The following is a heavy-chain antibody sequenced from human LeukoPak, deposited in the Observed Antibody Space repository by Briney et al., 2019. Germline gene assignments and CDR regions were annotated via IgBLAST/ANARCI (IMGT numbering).Heavy chain of an antibody. D-gene: IGHD6-13*01. Sequence: PGGSLRLSCTASGFTFGDCAMSWFRQAPGKGLEWVGFIRSKAYGGTTEYAASVKGRFTISRDDSKSIAYLQMNSLKTEDTAVYYCTRGSSPEDYWGQGTLVTVSS. J-gene: IGHJ4*02. CDR2: IRSKAYGGTT. CDR3: TRGSSPEDY. V-gene: IGHV3-49*03. CDR1: GFTFGDCA.